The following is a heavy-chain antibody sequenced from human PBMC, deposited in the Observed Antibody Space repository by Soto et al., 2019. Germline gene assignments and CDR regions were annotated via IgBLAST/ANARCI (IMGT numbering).Heavy chain of an antibody. CDR3: ARGYYYGRSTTRQGAFDI. J-gene: IGHJ3*02. V-gene: IGHV4-30-4*01. CDR1: GGSISSGDYY. D-gene: IGHD3-10*01. CDR2: IYYSGST. Sequence: SETLSLTCTVSGGSISSGDYYWSWIRQPPGKGLEWIGYIYYSGSTYYNPSLKSRVTISVDTSKNQFSLKLSSVTAADTAVYYCARGYYYGRSTTRQGAFDIWGQGTMVT.